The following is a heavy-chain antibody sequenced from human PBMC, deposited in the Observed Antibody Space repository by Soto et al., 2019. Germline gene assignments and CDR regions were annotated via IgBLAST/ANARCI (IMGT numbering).Heavy chain of an antibody. CDR2: TFYRSRWYN. Sequence: SQTLSLTCAISGDSVSSNSAGWNWIRQSPSRGLEWLGRTFYRSRWYNEYAVSVKGRITVSPDTSRNQIPLQLNSVTPDDTAVYFCTRDIDFGYWGRGTQVTVSS. V-gene: IGHV6-1*01. D-gene: IGHD3-3*01. CDR1: GDSVSSNSAG. J-gene: IGHJ4*02. CDR3: TRDIDFGY.